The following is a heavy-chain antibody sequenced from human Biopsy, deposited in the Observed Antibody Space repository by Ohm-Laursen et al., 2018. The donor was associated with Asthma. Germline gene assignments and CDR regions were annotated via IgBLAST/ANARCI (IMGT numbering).Heavy chain of an antibody. Sequence: SLRLSCAASGFAVSRDHMFWVRQAPGKGLEWVSVIYSGGTSHTANSVRGRFTISRDYSKNTLYLQMHSLRAEDTAVYYCARGDSSNWSHYYFDYWGQGTLVTVSS. CDR2: IYSGGTS. J-gene: IGHJ4*02. D-gene: IGHD3-22*01. CDR1: GFAVSRDH. CDR3: ARGDSSNWSHYYFDY. V-gene: IGHV3-53*01.